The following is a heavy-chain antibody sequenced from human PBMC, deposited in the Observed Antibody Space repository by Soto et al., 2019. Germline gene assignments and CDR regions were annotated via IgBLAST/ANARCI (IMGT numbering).Heavy chain of an antibody. J-gene: IGHJ6*02. CDR2: IYPGDSDT. V-gene: IGHV5-51*01. CDR1: GYSFTSYW. CDR3: ARDGLVVTAIQAFTYYYYGMDV. Sequence: GESLKISCKGSGYSFTSYWIGWVRQMPGKGLEWMGIIYPGDSDTRYSPSFQGQVTISADKSISTAYLQWSSLKASDTAVYYCARDGLVVTAIQAFTYYYYGMDVWGQGTTVTVSS. D-gene: IGHD2-21*02.